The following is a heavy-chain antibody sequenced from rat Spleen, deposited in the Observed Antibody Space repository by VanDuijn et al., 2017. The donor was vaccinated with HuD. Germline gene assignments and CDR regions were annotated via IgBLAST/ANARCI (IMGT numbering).Heavy chain of an antibody. J-gene: IGHJ2*01. D-gene: IGHD1-6*01. CDR2: ITHTGDTT. Sequence: EVQLVESGGGLVQPGRSLKLSCVASGFTFNNYWMTWIRQGPGKGLEWIASITHTGDTTYYPDSVKGRFTISRDNAKSILYLQMKSLRSEDSATYYCARHNVYYGSDYWGQGVMVTVSS. CDR3: ARHNVYYGSDY. CDR1: GFTFNNYW. V-gene: IGHV5-31*01.